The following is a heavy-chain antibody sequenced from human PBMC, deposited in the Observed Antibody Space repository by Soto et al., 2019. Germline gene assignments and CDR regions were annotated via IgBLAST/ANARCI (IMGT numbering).Heavy chain of an antibody. CDR1: GGSISSSSYY. CDR3: ARDSGGY. J-gene: IGHJ4*02. CDR2: IYYSGST. V-gene: IGHV4-61*01. Sequence: SETLSLTCTVSGGSISSSSYYWSWIRQPPGKGLEWIGYIYYSGSTNYNPSLKSRVTISVDTSKNQFSLKLSSVTAADTAVYYCARDSGGYWGQGTLVTVSS. D-gene: IGHD3-16*01.